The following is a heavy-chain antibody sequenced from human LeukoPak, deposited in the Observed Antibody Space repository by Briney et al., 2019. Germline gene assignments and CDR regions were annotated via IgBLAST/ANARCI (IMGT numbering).Heavy chain of an antibody. CDR2: IYYSGST. CDR1: GGSISSYY. Sequence: SETLSLTCTVSGGSISSYYWSRIRQPPGKGLEWIGYIYYSGSTNYNPSLKSRVTISVDTSKNQFSLKLSSVTAADTAVYYCARHAPSGGFDYWGQGTLVTVSS. CDR3: ARHAPSGGFDY. V-gene: IGHV4-59*08. D-gene: IGHD2-15*01. J-gene: IGHJ4*02.